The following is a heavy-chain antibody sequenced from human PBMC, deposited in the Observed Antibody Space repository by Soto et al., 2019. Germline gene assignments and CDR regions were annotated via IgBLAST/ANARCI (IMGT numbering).Heavy chain of an antibody. Sequence: XGTLSLTFTVPGGSISNSYWSWIRQPPGKGLEWIGYTYYSGSTNYNPSLKSRVTMSVDTSRNQFSLKLNSVTAADTAVYYCARTYCSGGSCYPGGNWFDPWGQGTLVTVSS. J-gene: IGHJ5*02. CDR1: GGSISNSY. CDR2: TYYSGST. V-gene: IGHV4-59*01. D-gene: IGHD2-15*01. CDR3: ARTYCSGGSCYPGGNWFDP.